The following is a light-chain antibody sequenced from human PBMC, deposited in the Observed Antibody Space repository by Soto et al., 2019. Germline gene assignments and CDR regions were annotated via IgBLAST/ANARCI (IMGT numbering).Light chain of an antibody. CDR1: QSVGTK. CDR3: QQYNNWPRT. Sequence: ERGMTISPVTVSVYTGESVTLSCRASQSVGTKLAWYQQKPGQAPRLLIYGASTRATGIPARFSGSVSGTEFTLTISSLQSEDFAVYYCQQYNNWPRTFAQGTKV. CDR2: GAS. V-gene: IGKV3-15*01. J-gene: IGKJ1*01.